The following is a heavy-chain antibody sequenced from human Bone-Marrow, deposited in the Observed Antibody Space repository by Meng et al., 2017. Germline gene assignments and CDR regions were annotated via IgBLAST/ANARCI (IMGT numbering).Heavy chain of an antibody. D-gene: IGHD6-19*01. V-gene: IGHV4-4*03. J-gene: IGHJ4*02. Sequence: QVRLQGPGPGLLDPPGTLALPGVVSVGSSSSSDWWSWCRQPPGKGLEWIGETYHGGDTNYNPSLKSRVTIAIDRSKNQFSLKLSSVTAADTAVYYCASWIYSCGWQWGQGTLVTVSS. CDR2: TYHGGDT. CDR3: ASWIYSCGWQ. CDR1: VGSSSSSDW.